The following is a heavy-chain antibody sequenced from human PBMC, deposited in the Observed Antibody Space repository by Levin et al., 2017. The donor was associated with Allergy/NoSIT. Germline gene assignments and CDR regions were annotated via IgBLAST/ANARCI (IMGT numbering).Heavy chain of an antibody. D-gene: IGHD3/OR15-3a*01. CDR3: ARVVSAFGLLYGMDV. V-gene: IGHV3-7*04. Sequence: GGSLRLSCAASEFILSSYCMAWVRQAPGKGLQWVANVKQDGSERYNVDSLKGRFTISRDSAKNSLYLQMNNLRDEDTTVYYCARVVSAFGLLYGMDVWGQGTTVTVSS. J-gene: IGHJ6*02. CDR1: EFILSSYC. CDR2: VKQDGSER.